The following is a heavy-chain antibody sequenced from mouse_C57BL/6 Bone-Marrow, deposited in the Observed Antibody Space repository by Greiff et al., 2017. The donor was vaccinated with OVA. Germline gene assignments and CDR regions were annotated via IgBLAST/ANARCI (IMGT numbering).Heavy chain of an antibody. CDR3: TTWIITTVVAFYWYFDV. D-gene: IGHD1-1*01. CDR1: GFNIKDDY. Sequence: VQLKESGAELVRPGASVKLSCTASGFNIKDDYMHWVKQRPEQGLEWIGWIDPENGVPEYASNFQGKATITADTSSNTAYLQLSSLTSEDTAVYYCTTWIITTVVAFYWYFDVWGTGTTVTVSS. J-gene: IGHJ1*03. V-gene: IGHV14-4*01. CDR2: IDPENGVP.